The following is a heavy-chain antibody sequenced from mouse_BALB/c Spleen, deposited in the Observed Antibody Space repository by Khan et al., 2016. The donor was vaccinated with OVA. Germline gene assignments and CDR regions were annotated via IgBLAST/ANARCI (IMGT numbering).Heavy chain of an antibody. J-gene: IGHJ2*01. D-gene: IGHD3-1*01. CDR3: ARRWAARAEWDYFDY. CDR1: GYTFTNYW. Sequence: QVQLQQSGAELVRPGTSVKMSCKAAGYTFTNYWIGWVKQRPGHGLEWVGYIYPGGGYTNYNEKFKGKATLTVDTSSSTAYMQLSSLTSEDSAFYYCARRWAARAEWDYFDYWGQGTTLTVSS. V-gene: IGHV1-63*02. CDR2: IYPGGGYT.